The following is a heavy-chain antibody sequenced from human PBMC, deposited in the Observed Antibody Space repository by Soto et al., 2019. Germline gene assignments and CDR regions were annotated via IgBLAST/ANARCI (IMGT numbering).Heavy chain of an antibody. CDR3: ARPTGTLTTGYFDY. V-gene: IGHV4-39*01. Sequence: PSETLSLTCTVSGGSISSSSYYWGWIRQPPGKGLEWIGSIYYSGSTYYNPSLKSRVTISVDTSKNQFSLKLSSVTAADTAVYYCARPTGTLTTGYFDYWGQGTLVTVSS. CDR1: GGSISSSSYY. J-gene: IGHJ4*02. CDR2: IYYSGST. D-gene: IGHD4-4*01.